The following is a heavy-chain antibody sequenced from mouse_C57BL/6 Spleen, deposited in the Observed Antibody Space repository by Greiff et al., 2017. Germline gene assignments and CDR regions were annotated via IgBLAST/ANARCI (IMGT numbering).Heavy chain of an antibody. V-gene: IGHV14-4*01. CDR3: TTRGQLRLRGFAY. CDR2: IDPENGDT. J-gene: IGHJ3*01. CDR1: GFNIKDDY. Sequence: VQLKQSGAELVRPGASVKLSCTASGFNIKDDYMHWVKQRPEQGLEWIGWIDPENGDTEYASKFQGKATITADTSSNTAYLQLSSLTSEDTAVYYCTTRGQLRLRGFAYWGQGTLVTVSA. D-gene: IGHD3-2*02.